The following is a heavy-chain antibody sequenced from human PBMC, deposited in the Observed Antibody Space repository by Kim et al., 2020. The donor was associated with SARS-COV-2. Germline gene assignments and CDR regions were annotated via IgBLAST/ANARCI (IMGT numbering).Heavy chain of an antibody. V-gene: IGHV3-30*18. D-gene: IGHD6-13*01. CDR2: ISYDGSNK. CDR1: GFTFSSYG. J-gene: IGHJ4*02. CDR3: AKEVAAAGTPYFDY. Sequence: GGSLRLSCAASGFTFSSYGMHWVRQAPGKGLEWVAVISYDGSNKYYADSVKGRFTISRDNSKNTLYLQMNSLRAEDTAVYYCAKEVAAAGTPYFDYWGQGTLVTVSS.